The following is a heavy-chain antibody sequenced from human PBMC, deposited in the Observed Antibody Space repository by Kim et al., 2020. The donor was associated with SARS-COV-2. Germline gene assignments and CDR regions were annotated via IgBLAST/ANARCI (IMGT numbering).Heavy chain of an antibody. J-gene: IGHJ4*02. V-gene: IGHV3-33*01. CDR1: GFTFSSYG. CDR3: ARDFSVVANNYFDY. CDR2: IWYDGSNK. Sequence: GGSLRLSCAASGFTFSSYGMHWVRQAPGKGLEWVAVIWYDGSNKYYADSVKGRFTISRDNSKNTLYLQMNSLRAEDTAVYYCARDFSVVANNYFDYWGQGTLVTVSS. D-gene: IGHD2-2*01.